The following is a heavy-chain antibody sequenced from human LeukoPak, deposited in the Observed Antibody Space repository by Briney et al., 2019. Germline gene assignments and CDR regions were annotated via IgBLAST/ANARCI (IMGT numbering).Heavy chain of an antibody. D-gene: IGHD3-22*01. CDR3: ARDRPHYDSSGYYSYLYYFDY. CDR1: GYTFTNYG. Sequence: GASVKVSCKASGYTFTNYGISWVRQAPGQGLEWMGWISAYNGNTNYAQKLQGRVTMTTDTSTSTAYMELRSLRSDDTAVYYCARDRPHYDSSGYYSYLYYFDYWGRGTLVTVSS. J-gene: IGHJ4*02. CDR2: ISAYNGNT. V-gene: IGHV1-18*01.